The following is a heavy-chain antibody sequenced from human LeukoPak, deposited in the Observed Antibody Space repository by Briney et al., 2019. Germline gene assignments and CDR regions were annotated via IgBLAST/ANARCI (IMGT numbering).Heavy chain of an antibody. Sequence: GGSLRLSCAASEFPFSNYWMNWVRQAPGKGLEWVXNIKEDGSESNYVDSVKGRFTISRDNAESSLYLQMNNLRSEDTAIYYCARGRRYNGDWYYFDYWGQGTLVTVSS. V-gene: IGHV3-7*01. D-gene: IGHD1-14*01. CDR1: EFPFSNYW. J-gene: IGHJ4*02. CDR2: IKEDGSES. CDR3: ARGRRYNGDWYYFDY.